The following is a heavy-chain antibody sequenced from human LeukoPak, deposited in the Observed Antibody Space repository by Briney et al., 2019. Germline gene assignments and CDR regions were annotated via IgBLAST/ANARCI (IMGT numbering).Heavy chain of an antibody. CDR2: ISGSGGGT. CDR3: AKPIEFGYSYSFDY. CDR1: GFTFSSYA. V-gene: IGHV3-23*01. D-gene: IGHD5-18*01. Sequence: PGGSLRLSCAASGFTFSSYAMSWVRQAPGKGLEWVSAISGSGGGTYYADSVKGRFTISRDNSKNTLYLQMNSLRAEDTAVYYCAKPIEFGYSYSFDYWGQGTLVTVSS. J-gene: IGHJ4*02.